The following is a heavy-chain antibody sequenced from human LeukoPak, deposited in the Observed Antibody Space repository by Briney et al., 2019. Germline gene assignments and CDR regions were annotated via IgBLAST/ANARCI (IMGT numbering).Heavy chain of an antibody. Sequence: SETLSLTCAVYGGSFSGYYWSWIRQPPGKGLEWIGEINHGGSTNYNPSLKSRVTISVDTSKNQFSLKLSSVTAADTAVYYCASSTYYYGSGGEIDYWGQGTLVTVSS. D-gene: IGHD3-10*01. CDR1: GGSFSGYY. CDR2: INHGGST. J-gene: IGHJ4*02. CDR3: ASSTYYYGSGGEIDY. V-gene: IGHV4-34*01.